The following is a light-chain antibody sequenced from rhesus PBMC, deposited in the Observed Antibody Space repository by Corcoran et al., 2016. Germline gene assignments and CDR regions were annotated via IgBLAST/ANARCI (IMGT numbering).Light chain of an antibody. V-gene: IGKV1-32*02. CDR3: QQGNSNPYS. CDR1: QGISSY. Sequence: DIQMSQSPSSLSASVGDRVTITCRASQGISSYLNWYQQKPGKAPKLLIYYANSLASGVPSRFSGRGSGEDFTLTISSLQPEDFATYYCQQGNSNPYSFGQGTKVEIK. J-gene: IGKJ2*01. CDR2: YAN.